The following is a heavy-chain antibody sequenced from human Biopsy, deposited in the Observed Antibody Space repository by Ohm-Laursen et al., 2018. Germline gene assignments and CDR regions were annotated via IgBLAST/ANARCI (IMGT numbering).Heavy chain of an antibody. Sequence: TQTLTLTCSFSGFSLSSTGMRIGWVRQPPGKALECLGRIDWDYDKFYSPSLETRLSRSKDTTTNQVVLTLTDVDPEDTATYYCARTRAHSFGALEFWGQGILVTVSS. V-gene: IGHV2-70*04. D-gene: IGHD5-18*01. CDR3: ARTRAHSFGALEF. CDR1: GFSLSSTGMR. CDR2: IDWDYDK. J-gene: IGHJ4*01.